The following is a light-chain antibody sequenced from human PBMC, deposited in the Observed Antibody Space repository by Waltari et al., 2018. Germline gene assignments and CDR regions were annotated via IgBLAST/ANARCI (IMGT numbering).Light chain of an antibody. J-gene: IGLJ2*01. Sequence: SYVLTQPPSVSVAPGKTARITCGGNSIGTKSVHWSQQKPGQAPVLVLYYDSDRPSGVPEQFSGTNSGTTATLTISRVEAGDEADYYCQVWDNRSDHVVFGGGTTLTVL. CDR1: SIGTKS. V-gene: IGLV3-21*04. CDR2: YDS. CDR3: QVWDNRSDHVV.